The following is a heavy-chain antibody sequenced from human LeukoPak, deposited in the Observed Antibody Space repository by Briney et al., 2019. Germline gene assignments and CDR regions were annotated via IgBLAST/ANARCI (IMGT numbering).Heavy chain of an antibody. CDR3: ARGPPFRIITIFGVVTDFDY. V-gene: IGHV3-33*01. Sequence: GGSLRLSCAASGFTFSIYGMHWVRQAPGKGLEWVAVIWYDGSNKYYADSVKGRFTISRGNSKNTLYLQMDSLRAEDTAVYYCARGPPFRIITIFGVVTDFDYWGQGTLVTVSS. J-gene: IGHJ4*02. CDR1: GFTFSIYG. D-gene: IGHD3-3*01. CDR2: IWYDGSNK.